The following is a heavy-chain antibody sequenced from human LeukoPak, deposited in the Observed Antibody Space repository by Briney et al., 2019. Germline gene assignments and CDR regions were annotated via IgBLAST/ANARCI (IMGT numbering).Heavy chain of an antibody. CDR3: ARDKGPFFDY. CDR1: GFSFITYG. CDR2: ISYDGSNK. Sequence: GRSLRLSCGASGFSFITYGYHWVRQAPGKGLEWVAVISYDGSNKYYADSVEGRFTISRDNSKNTLYLQMNSLRAEDTAVYYCARDKGPFFDYWGQGTLVTVSS. V-gene: IGHV3-30*19. J-gene: IGHJ4*02.